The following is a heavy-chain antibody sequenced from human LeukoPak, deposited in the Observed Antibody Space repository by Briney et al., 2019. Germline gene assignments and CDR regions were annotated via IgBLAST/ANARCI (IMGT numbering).Heavy chain of an antibody. J-gene: IGHJ6*02. Sequence: GGSLRLSCAASGFTFNTYAMSWVRQAPGKGLEWVSPISGGGGYTYYADSVKGRFTISRDNSKTTLYLQMGSLRAEDTALYYCAKSPVTIYFYYYGLDVWGQGTTVTVSS. V-gene: IGHV3-23*01. CDR1: GFTFNTYA. D-gene: IGHD2-2*01. CDR2: ISGGGGYT. CDR3: AKSPVTIYFYYYGLDV.